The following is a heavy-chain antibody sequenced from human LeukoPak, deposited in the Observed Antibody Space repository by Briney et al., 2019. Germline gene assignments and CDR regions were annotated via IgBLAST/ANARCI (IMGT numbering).Heavy chain of an antibody. Sequence: SETLSLTCTVSGGFISSYYWSWIRQPPGKGLEWIGYIYYSGSTDYNPSLKSRVTISVDTSKNQFSLKLSSVTAADTAVYYCARTDSSSSYYYYYMDVWGKGTTVTVSS. CDR1: GGFISSYY. D-gene: IGHD6-6*01. J-gene: IGHJ6*03. CDR2: IYYSGST. CDR3: ARTDSSSSYYYYYMDV. V-gene: IGHV4-59*01.